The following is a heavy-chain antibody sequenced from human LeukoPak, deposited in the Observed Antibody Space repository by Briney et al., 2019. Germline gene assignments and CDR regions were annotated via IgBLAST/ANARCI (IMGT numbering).Heavy chain of an antibody. CDR1: GYTFTSYY. CDR2: INPSGGST. V-gene: IGHV1-46*01. CDR3: ARAFPDYYDSSGYYPYYYYYMDV. J-gene: IGHJ6*03. D-gene: IGHD3-22*01. Sequence: ASVKVSCXASGYTFTSYYMHWVRQAPGQGLEWMGIINPSGGSTSYAQKFQGRVTMTRDTSTSTVYMELSSLRSEDTAVYYCARAFPDYYDSSGYYPYYYYYMDVWGKGTTVTVSS.